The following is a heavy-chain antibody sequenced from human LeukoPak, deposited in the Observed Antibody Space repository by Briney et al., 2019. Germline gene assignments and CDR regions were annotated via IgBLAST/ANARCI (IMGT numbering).Heavy chain of an antibody. J-gene: IGHJ4*02. CDR3: ARGPGSRGIFDY. D-gene: IGHD3-10*01. V-gene: IGHV3-53*01. Sequence: GGSLRLSCAASGFTVSAHYMSWVRQAPGKGLECVSFLYTGGDTYYADSVKGRFTISRDNSKNTLYLQMNSLRAEDTAVYYCARGPGSRGIFDYWGQGTLVTVSS. CDR1: GFTVSAHY. CDR2: LYTGGDT.